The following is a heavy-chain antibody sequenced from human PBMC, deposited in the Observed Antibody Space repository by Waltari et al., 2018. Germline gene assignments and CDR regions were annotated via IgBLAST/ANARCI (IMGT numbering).Heavy chain of an antibody. V-gene: IGHV1-2*05. CDR1: GHPFTGYY. CDR3: AREGGGGPAADDAFDI. D-gene: IGHD2-2*01. J-gene: IGHJ3*02. CDR2: MNPNSGGS. Sequence: QVQLVHYGAEVKTPGALVKVSCQVYGHPFTGYYMHCVRQAPGQGLEWMGRMNPNSGGSDYRQKFQVRGTVTRDTAICTGYVELSRRRLDATDMDNCAREGGGGPAADDAFDIWGQGTMVTVSS.